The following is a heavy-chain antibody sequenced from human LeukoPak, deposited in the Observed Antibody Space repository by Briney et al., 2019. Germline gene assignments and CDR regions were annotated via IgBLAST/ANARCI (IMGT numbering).Heavy chain of an antibody. CDR2: IYTSGST. Sequence: SETLSLTCTVSGGSISSYYWSWIRQPAGKGLEWVGRIYTSGSTNYNPTLKSRVTMSVDTSKNQFSLKLSSVTAADTAVYYCARGISSGWYGAFDIWGQGTMVTVSS. CDR3: ARGISSGWYGAFDI. V-gene: IGHV4-4*07. J-gene: IGHJ3*02. CDR1: GGSISSYY. D-gene: IGHD6-19*01.